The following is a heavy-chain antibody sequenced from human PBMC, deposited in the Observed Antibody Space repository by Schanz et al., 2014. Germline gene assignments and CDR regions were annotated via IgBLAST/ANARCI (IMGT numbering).Heavy chain of an antibody. V-gene: IGHV3-33*01. CDR2: IRYDGRNK. CDR3: AREDCSATSCYFRY. D-gene: IGHD2-21*01. Sequence: VQLVESGGGLVQPGGSLKLSCVASGFTFISYDIHWVRQAPGKGLEWVAVIRYDGRNKNFVESVKGRFAISRDNSNNTVYLQMNTLRAEDTAVYDCAREDCSATSCYFRYWGEGTLVTVSS. J-gene: IGHJ4*03. CDR1: GFTFISYD.